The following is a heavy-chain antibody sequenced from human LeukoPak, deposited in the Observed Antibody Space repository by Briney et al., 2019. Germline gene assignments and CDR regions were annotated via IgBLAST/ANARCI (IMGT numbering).Heavy chain of an antibody. D-gene: IGHD2-2*02. V-gene: IGHV3-30*01. J-gene: IGHJ4*02. Sequence: GGSLRLSCAASGFTFSSYAMHWVRQAPGKGLEWVAVISYDGSNKYYADSVKGRFTISRDNSKNTLYLQMNSLRAEDTAVYYCATQYPPNFFDYWGQGTLVTVSS. CDR1: GFTFSSYA. CDR2: ISYDGSNK. CDR3: ATQYPPNFFDY.